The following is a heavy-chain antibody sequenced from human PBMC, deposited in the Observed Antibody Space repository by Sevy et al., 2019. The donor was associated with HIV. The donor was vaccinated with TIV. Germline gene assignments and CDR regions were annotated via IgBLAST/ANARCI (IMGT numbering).Heavy chain of an antibody. Sequence: ASVKVSCKASGGTFSSYGITWVRQAPGQGLEWMGEIIPIFGSANYGQTFQGRVTMTADQSTSTAYMELSSLRSDDTAVYYCARGGGLSPHHWLHPWGQGTLVTVSS. CDR1: GGTFSSYG. CDR3: ARGGGLSPHHWLHP. CDR2: IIPIFGSA. D-gene: IGHD3-16*01. V-gene: IGHV1-69*13. J-gene: IGHJ5*02.